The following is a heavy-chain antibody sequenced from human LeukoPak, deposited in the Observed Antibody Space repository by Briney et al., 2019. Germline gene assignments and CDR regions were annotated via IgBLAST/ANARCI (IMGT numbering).Heavy chain of an antibody. D-gene: IGHD6-19*01. V-gene: IGHV4-39*01. Sequence: PSETLSLTCTVSGGSISSSSYYWGWIRQPPGKGLEWIGSIYYSGSTYYNPSLKSRVTISVDTSKNQFSLKLSSVTAADTAVYYCASPTAHNIRLVYSSGFWTWGQGTLVTVSS. CDR3: ASPTAHNIRLVYSSGFWT. CDR1: GGSISSSSYY. J-gene: IGHJ5*02. CDR2: IYYSGST.